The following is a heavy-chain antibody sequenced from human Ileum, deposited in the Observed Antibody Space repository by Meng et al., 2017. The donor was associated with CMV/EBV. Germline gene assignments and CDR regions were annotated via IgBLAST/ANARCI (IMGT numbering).Heavy chain of an antibody. CDR1: GYTFTSYA. D-gene: IGHD4/OR15-4a*01. CDR2: INAGNGNT. J-gene: IGHJ4*02. V-gene: IGHV1-3*01. CDR3: ARIPYGAHFDS. Sequence: VQLVQSGAEVKKPGASVKVSCKASGYTFTSYAIHWVRQAPGQSLEWMGWINAGNGNTKYSQKFQGRVTFSRDTSANTAYMELSSLRYEDTAVYFCARIPYGAHFDSWGQGTLVTVSS.